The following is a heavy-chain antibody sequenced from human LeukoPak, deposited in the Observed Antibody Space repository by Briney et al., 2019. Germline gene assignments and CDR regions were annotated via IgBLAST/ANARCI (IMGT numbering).Heavy chain of an antibody. CDR1: GFTFSSYS. CDR2: ISSSSSYI. V-gene: IGHV3-21*01. D-gene: IGHD3-3*01. CDR3: ARGVRDILSGYYTDYYFYYMDV. Sequence: GGSLRLSCAASGFTFSSYSMNWVRQAPGKGLEWVSSISSSSSYIKYADSVKGRFTISRDNAKNSLYLQMNSLRAEDTAVYYCARGVRDILSGYYTDYYFYYMDVWGKGTTVTVSS. J-gene: IGHJ6*03.